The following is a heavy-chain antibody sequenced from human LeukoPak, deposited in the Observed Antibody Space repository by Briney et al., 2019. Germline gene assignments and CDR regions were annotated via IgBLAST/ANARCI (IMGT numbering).Heavy chain of an antibody. V-gene: IGHV4-59*11. D-gene: IGHD6-13*01. J-gene: IGHJ4*02. CDR1: GGSINSHY. Sequence: PSETLSLTCSVSGGSINSHYWSWLRQPPGKRLEWIGYIFNSGSTNYNPSLRSRVTMSVDTSRDQFFLRLRSVTAADTAIYYCASRPAGTTWYGVFDYWSQGTLVTVSS. CDR2: IFNSGST. CDR3: ASRPAGTTWYGVFDY.